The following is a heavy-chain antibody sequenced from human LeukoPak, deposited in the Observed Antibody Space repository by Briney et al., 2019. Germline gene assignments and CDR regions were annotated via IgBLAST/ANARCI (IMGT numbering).Heavy chain of an antibody. V-gene: IGHV3-48*03. D-gene: IGHD4-23*01. J-gene: IGHJ4*02. CDR2: IRSRGGTI. CDR1: GFMFSSYE. Sequence: GGSLRLSCAASGFMFSSYEMNWVRQAPGKGLEWVSYIRSRGGTIYYADSVKGRFTISRDNAKNSLYLQMNSLRAEDTAVYYCARDFGRWFLDYWGQGTLVTVSS. CDR3: ARDFGRWFLDY.